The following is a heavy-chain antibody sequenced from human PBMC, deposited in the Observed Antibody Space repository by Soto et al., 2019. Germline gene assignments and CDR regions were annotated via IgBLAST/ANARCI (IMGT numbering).Heavy chain of an antibody. CDR2: IDPSDSYT. CDR3: ARSPSIAAAGIGNYYYGMDG. CDR1: GYSFTSYW. D-gene: IGHD6-13*01. V-gene: IGHV5-10-1*01. J-gene: IGHJ6*02. Sequence: GESLKISCKGSGYSFTSYWISWVRQMPGKGLEWMGRIDPSDSYTNYSPSFQGHVTISADKSISTAYLQWSSLKASDTAMYYCARSPSIAAAGIGNYYYGMDGWGQGTTVTVSS.